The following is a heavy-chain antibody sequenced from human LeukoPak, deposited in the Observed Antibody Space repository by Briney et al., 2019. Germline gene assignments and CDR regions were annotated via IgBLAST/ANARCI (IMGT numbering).Heavy chain of an antibody. Sequence: ASVKVSCKPSGYTFTSYDIIWVRQATGHRLEWMGWMQPNSGNTGYAQKFQGRDTMTRNTSISTAYMELSSLRSEDTAVYYCARGKQLPQNRYYYYGMDVWGQGTTVTVSS. CDR1: GYTFTSYD. V-gene: IGHV1-8*01. D-gene: IGHD6-13*01. J-gene: IGHJ6*02. CDR3: ARGKQLPQNRYYYYGMDV. CDR2: MQPNSGNT.